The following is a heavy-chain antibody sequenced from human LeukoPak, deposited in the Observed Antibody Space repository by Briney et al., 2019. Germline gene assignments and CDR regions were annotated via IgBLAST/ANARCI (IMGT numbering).Heavy chain of an antibody. D-gene: IGHD2-15*01. V-gene: IGHV1-2*02. CDR3: ASEAFCAGGRCYLQRVSS. CDR2: IDANSGDT. Sequence: ASVKVSCKASGYTFTAYYIHWVRQAPGQGLEWMGWIDANSGDTKYAQKFQGRITISRDTSIGTAYLELSSLISDDTAVYYCASEAFCAGGRCYLQRVSSWGPGTLVTVSP. CDR1: GYTFTAYY. J-gene: IGHJ5*02.